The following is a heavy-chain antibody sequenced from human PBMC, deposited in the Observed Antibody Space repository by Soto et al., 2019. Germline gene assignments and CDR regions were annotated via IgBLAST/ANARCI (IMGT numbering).Heavy chain of an antibody. V-gene: IGHV3-49*03. CDR1: GFTFGDYA. D-gene: IGHD5-18*01. Sequence: GGSLRLSCTASGFTFGDYAMSWFRQAPGKGLEWVGFIRSKAYGGTTEYAASVKGRFTISRDDSKSIAYLQMNSLKTEDTAVYYCTRGGGYSHYYYYGMDVWGQGTTVTVSS. CDR3: TRGGGYSHYYYYGMDV. CDR2: IRSKAYGGTT. J-gene: IGHJ6*02.